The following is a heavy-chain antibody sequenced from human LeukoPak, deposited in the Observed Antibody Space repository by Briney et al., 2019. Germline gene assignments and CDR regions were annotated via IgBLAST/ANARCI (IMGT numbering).Heavy chain of an antibody. CDR1: GYSISSGYY. J-gene: IGHJ4*02. CDR3: ARKVVGTMLGREIDY. V-gene: IGHV4-38-2*02. CDR2: IYHSGST. D-gene: IGHD2-15*01. Sequence: ASETLSLTCTVSGYSISSGYYWGWIRQPPGKGLEWIGSIYHSGSTYYNPSLKSRVTISVDTSKNQFSLKLSSVTAADTAVYYCARKVVGTMLGREIDYWGQGTLVTVSS.